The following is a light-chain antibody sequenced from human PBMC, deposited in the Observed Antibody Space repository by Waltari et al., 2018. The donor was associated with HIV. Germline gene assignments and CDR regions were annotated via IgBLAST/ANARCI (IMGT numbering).Light chain of an antibody. Sequence: DIVVTQTPLSLSVTPGQPASISCTSTQSLLQSDGKTYLHWYLQKAGQSPQLLIYEVSNRFSGVPDRFTGSGSGTDFTLKISRVEAEDAGLYYCLQTIQLPWTFGHGTKVEIK. CDR1: QSLLQSDGKTY. CDR3: LQTIQLPWT. J-gene: IGKJ1*01. V-gene: IGKV2D-29*02. CDR2: EVS.